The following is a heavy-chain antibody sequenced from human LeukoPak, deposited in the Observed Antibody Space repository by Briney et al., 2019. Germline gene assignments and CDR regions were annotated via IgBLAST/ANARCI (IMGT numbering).Heavy chain of an antibody. D-gene: IGHD5-18*01. CDR3: ARGDGYSYGRIIYAFDI. Sequence: GESLKISCKGSAYSFTSYWIGWVRQMPGKGLEWMGIIYPGDSDTRYSPSFQGQVTISADKSISTAYLQWSSLKASDTAMYYCARGDGYSYGRIIYAFDIWGQGTMVTVSS. J-gene: IGHJ3*02. CDR2: IYPGDSDT. CDR1: AYSFTSYW. V-gene: IGHV5-51*01.